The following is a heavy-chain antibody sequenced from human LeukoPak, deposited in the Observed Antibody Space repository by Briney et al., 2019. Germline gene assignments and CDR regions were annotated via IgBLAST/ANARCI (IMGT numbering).Heavy chain of an antibody. Sequence: GGSLRLSCAASGFTFSSYSMNWVRQAPGKGLEWVSSISSSSSYIYYADSVKGRFTISRDNAKNSLYLQMNSLRAEDTAVYYCARDNIVVVPAAMTAHNWFGPWGQGTLVTVSS. V-gene: IGHV3-21*01. J-gene: IGHJ5*02. CDR2: ISSSSSYI. CDR1: GFTFSSYS. CDR3: ARDNIVVVPAAMTAHNWFGP. D-gene: IGHD2-2*01.